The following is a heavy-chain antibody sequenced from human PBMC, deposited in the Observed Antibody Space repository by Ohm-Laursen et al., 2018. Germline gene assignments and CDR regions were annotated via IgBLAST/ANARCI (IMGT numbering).Heavy chain of an antibody. CDR1: GFTFSISG. D-gene: IGHD3-10*01. J-gene: IGHJ4*02. V-gene: IGHV3-7*01. Sequence: SLRLSCSASGFTFSISGMTWVRQAPGKGLEWVANIKQDGSEKYYVDSVKGRFTISRDNAKNSLYLQMNSLRAEDTAVYYCADGGVGYWGQGTLVTVSS. CDR3: ADGGVGY. CDR2: IKQDGSEK.